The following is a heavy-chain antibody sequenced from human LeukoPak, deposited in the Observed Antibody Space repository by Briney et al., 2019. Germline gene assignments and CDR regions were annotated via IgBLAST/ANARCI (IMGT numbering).Heavy chain of an antibody. CDR1: GDSISRYY. Sequence: SSETLSLTCTVSGDSISRYYWSWIRQPAGKGLEWIGRIYTSGSTNYNPSLKSRVTISVDTSKNQFSLKLSSVTAADTAVYYCARVVGTYDFWSGYHNDAFDIWGQGTMVTVSS. V-gene: IGHV4-4*07. J-gene: IGHJ3*02. CDR3: ARVVGTYDFWSGYHNDAFDI. CDR2: IYTSGST. D-gene: IGHD3-3*01.